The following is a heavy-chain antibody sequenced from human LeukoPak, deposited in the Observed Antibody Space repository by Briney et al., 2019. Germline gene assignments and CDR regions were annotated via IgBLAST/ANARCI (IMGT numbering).Heavy chain of an antibody. CDR2: ISGSGGST. Sequence: GGSLRLSCAASGFTFSSYAMSWVRQAPGKGLEWVSAISGSGGSTYYADSVKGRFTISRDNSKNTLYLQMNSLRAEDTAVYYCAKGRSSSWYGAAYAFDIWGQGTMVTVSS. CDR1: GFTFSSYA. D-gene: IGHD6-13*01. J-gene: IGHJ3*02. CDR3: AKGRSSSWYGAAYAFDI. V-gene: IGHV3-23*01.